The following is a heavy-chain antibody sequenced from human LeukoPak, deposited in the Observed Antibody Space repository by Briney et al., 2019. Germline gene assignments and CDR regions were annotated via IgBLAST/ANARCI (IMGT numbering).Heavy chain of an antibody. D-gene: IGHD2-21*02. CDR2: IYYSGST. J-gene: IGHJ6*02. Sequence: SETLSLTCTVSGGSISSYYWSWIRHPPGEGIEWNGYIYYSGSTNYNPSLKSRASISVDTSKNQFSLKLSSVTAADTAVYYCAGCGGDCYPFYYYGMDVWGQGTTVTVSS. V-gene: IGHV4-59*08. CDR3: AGCGGDCYPFYYYGMDV. CDR1: GGSISSYY.